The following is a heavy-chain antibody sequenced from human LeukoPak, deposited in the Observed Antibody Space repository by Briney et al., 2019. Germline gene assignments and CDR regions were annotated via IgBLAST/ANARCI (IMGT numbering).Heavy chain of an antibody. J-gene: IGHJ4*02. CDR3: EAQRAVGFDY. CDR1: GFTFSTYY. CDR2: IKQDGSQK. Sequence: GGSLRLSCAASGFTFSTYYMTWVRQAPGKGLEWVANIKQDGSQKYYVDSVQGRFTISRDNAKSSLYLQMNSLRAEDTAVYYCEAQRAVGFDYWGQGTLVSVSS. V-gene: IGHV3-7*01. D-gene: IGHD6-19*01.